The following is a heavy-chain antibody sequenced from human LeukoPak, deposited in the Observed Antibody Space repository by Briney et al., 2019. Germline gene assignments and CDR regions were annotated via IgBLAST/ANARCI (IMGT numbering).Heavy chain of an antibody. V-gene: IGHV3-23*01. CDR2: ISGSGGST. CDR1: GFTFSSYA. J-gene: IGHJ4*02. D-gene: IGHD2-15*01. Sequence: GGSLRLSCAASGFTFSSYAMSWVRLAPGKGLEWVSAISGSGGSTYYADSVKGRFTISRDNSKNTLYLQMNSLRAEDTAVYYCAKGGRAAHYFDYWGQGTLVTVSS. CDR3: AKGGRAAHYFDY.